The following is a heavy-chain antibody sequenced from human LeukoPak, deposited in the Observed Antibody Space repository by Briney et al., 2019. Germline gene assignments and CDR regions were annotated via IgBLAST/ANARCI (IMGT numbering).Heavy chain of an antibody. J-gene: IGHJ4*02. CDR3: ARIGGDRDPFDY. V-gene: IGHV3-48*03. CDR1: GFTFSSYE. CDR2: ISSSGRTF. Sequence: PGGSLRLSCAASGFTFSSYEMNWVRQAPGKGLEWVSYISSSGRTFYYADSVKGRFTISRDNGKNSLYLQMNSLRVEDTAVYYCARIGGDRDPFDYWGQGTLVTVSS. D-gene: IGHD2-21*02.